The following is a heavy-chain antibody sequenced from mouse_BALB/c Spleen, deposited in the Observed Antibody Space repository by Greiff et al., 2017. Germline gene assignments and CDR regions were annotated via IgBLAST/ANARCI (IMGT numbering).Heavy chain of an antibody. J-gene: IGHJ4*01. Sequence: EVQGVESGPGLVKPSQSLSLTCTVTGYSITSDYAWNWIRQFPGNKLEWMGYISYSGSTSYNPSLKSRISITRDTSKNQFFLQLNSVTTEDTATYYCARDGLRLRAMDYWGQGTSVTVSS. CDR2: ISYSGST. D-gene: IGHD1-2*01. V-gene: IGHV3-2*02. CDR3: ARDGLRLRAMDY. CDR1: GYSITSDYA.